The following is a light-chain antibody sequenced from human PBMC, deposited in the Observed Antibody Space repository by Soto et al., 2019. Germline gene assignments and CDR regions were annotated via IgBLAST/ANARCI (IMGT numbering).Light chain of an antibody. CDR1: QSINSR. CDR2: KAS. J-gene: IGKJ1*01. V-gene: IGKV1-5*03. CDR3: QQYINYWT. Sequence: DIQMTQSPSTLSASVGDRVTITCRASQSINSRLAWYQQKPGKAPKLLIYKASSLESGVPSRFSGSGSGTEFTLTISSLQPDDFATYYCQQYINYWTFGQGTKVEIK.